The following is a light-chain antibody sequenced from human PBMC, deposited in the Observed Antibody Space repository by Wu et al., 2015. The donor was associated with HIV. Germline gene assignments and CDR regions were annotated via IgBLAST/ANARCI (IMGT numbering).Light chain of an antibody. J-gene: IGKJ2*03. CDR1: QDISNS. CDR3: QQYYGVPYS. V-gene: IGKV1-NL1*01. Sequence: DIHMTQSPSSLSASVGDRVTITCRASQDISNSLVWYQQKPGRAPKFLFYSASKLKSEVPSRFSGSGSGTQYTLTISSLQPEDFATYFCQQYYGVPYSFGQGTKLEIK. CDR2: SAS.